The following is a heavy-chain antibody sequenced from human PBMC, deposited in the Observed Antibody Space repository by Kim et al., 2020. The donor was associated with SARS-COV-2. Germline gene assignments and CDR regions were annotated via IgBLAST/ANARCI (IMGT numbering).Heavy chain of an antibody. J-gene: IGHJ6*03. CDR3: ARGGAYYYDHMDV. Sequence: SVKVSCKASGGTFSSYAISWVRQAPGQGLEWMGRIIPILGIANYAQKFQGRVTITADKSTSTAYMELSSLRSEDTAVYYCARGGAYYYDHMDVWGKGTTVTVSS. CDR2: IIPILGIA. CDR1: GGTFSSYA. D-gene: IGHD3-22*01. V-gene: IGHV1-69*04.